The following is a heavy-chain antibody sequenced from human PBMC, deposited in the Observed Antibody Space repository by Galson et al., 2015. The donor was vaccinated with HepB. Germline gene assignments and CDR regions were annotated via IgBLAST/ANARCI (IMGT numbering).Heavy chain of an antibody. CDR2: INPSSGGT. CDR3: VRVRQWLADFDY. V-gene: IGHV1-2*06. D-gene: IGHD6-19*01. Sequence: SVKVSCKASGYIFTGYFIHWIRQAPGQGLEWMGRINPSSGGTDYAQRFQDRVTLTRDASIGTAYMELSSLRSDDTAIYYCVRVRQWLADFDYWGQGSLVTVSS. J-gene: IGHJ4*02. CDR1: GYIFTGYF.